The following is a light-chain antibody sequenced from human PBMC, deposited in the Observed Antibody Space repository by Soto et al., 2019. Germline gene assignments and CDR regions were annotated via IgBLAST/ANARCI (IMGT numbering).Light chain of an antibody. CDR3: QQYYSPWT. CDR2: WAS. Sequence: DIVMTQPPDSLAVSLGERATINCKSSQSVLYSSNNKNYLAWYQQKPGQPPKLLIYWASTRESGVPDRFSGSGSGTDFTLTISSLQAEDVAVYYCQQYYSPWTFGQGTKVELK. J-gene: IGKJ1*01. V-gene: IGKV4-1*01. CDR1: QSVLYSSNNKNY.